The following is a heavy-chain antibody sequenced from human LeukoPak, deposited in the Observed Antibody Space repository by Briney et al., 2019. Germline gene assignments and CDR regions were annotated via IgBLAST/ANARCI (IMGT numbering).Heavy chain of an antibody. CDR3: AKMGMIVVVITTAAFDY. J-gene: IGHJ4*02. Sequence: PGGSLRLSCAASGFTFSSYAMSWVRQAPGKGLEWVSAISGSGGSTYYADSVKGRFTISRDNSKNTLYLQMNSLRAEDTAVYYCAKMGMIVVVITTAAFDYWGQGTLVTVSS. D-gene: IGHD3-22*01. CDR2: ISGSGGST. CDR1: GFTFSSYA. V-gene: IGHV3-23*01.